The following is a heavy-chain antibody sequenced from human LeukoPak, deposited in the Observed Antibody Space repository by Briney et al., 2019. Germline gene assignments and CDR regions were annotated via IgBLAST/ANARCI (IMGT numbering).Heavy chain of an antibody. J-gene: IGHJ4*02. V-gene: IGHV1-8*02. CDR2: MNPNSGNT. Sequence: ASVKVSCKASGGTFSSYAINWVRQATGQGLEWMGWMNPNSGNTGYAQKFQGRVTMTRNTSISTAYIELSSLRSEDTAVYYCARAGGYCGRISCPYYFDYWGQGSLVAVSS. CDR1: GGTFSSYA. D-gene: IGHD2-15*01. CDR3: ARAGGYCGRISCPYYFDY.